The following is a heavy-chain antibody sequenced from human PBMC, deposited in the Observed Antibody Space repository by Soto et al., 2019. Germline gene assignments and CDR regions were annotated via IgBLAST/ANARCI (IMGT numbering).Heavy chain of an antibody. J-gene: IGHJ4*02. D-gene: IGHD4-17*01. V-gene: IGHV4-59*01. Sequence: QVQLQESGPGLVKPSETLSLTCTVSGGSISSYCWSWIRQPPGKGLEWIGYIYYSGSTNYNPSLKSRVTISVDTSKNQFSLKLSSVTAADTAVYYCARGPPLTSTVPFDYWGQGTLVTVSS. CDR1: GGSISSYC. CDR2: IYYSGST. CDR3: ARGPPLTSTVPFDY.